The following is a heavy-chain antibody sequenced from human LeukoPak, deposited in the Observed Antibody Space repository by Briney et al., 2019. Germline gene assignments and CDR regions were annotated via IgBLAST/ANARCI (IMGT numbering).Heavy chain of an antibody. V-gene: IGHV4-38-2*01. CDR3: ASLGGYQNGNFDF. CDR1: GYSISSGYH. Sequence: SETLSLTCVVSGYSISSGYHWGWIRQSPEKGLEWIGSIHYSGSTDYNPSLKSRVTISIDTSNNQFSLRPRSVTAADTAVYYCASLGGYQNGNFDFWGQGTLVTVSS. J-gene: IGHJ4*02. CDR2: IHYSGST. D-gene: IGHD3-16*01.